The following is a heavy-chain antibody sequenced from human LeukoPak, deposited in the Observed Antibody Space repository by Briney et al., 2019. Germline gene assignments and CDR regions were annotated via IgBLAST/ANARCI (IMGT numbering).Heavy chain of an antibody. CDR1: GGSIDSNS. V-gene: IGHV4-59*01. D-gene: IGHD6-13*01. CDR2: IYYSGTT. J-gene: IGHJ5*02. CDR3: ARRSSSWKNWFDP. Sequence: SETLSLTCTVSGGSIDSNSWTWIRQPPGKGLEWIGCIYYSGTTNYNPSLKSRVTMSVDMSKNQFSLKLSSVTAADTAVYYCARRSSSWKNWFDPWGQGTLVTVSS.